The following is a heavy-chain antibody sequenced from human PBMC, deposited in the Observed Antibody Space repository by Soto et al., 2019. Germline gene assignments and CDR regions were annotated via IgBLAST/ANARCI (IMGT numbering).Heavy chain of an antibody. CDR3: GRDLGGVGSY. CDR1: GFTFINYW. J-gene: IGHJ4*02. CDR2: LNKDGSRT. V-gene: IGHV3-74*01. D-gene: IGHD3-16*01. Sequence: PWGSLRLSCAASGFTFINYWFHCFRQAPWKGLVWVSRLNKDGSRTDYADSVKGRFTIFRDNARNTLYLQINSLRAEDTAVYYCGRDLGGVGSYWGQGTLVTAPQ.